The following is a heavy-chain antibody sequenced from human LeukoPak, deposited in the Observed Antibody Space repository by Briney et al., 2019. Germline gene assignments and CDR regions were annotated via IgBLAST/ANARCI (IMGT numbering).Heavy chain of an antibody. CDR3: ARERRLQLSFDAFDI. Sequence: ASVKVSCKASGYTFTSYGISWVRQAPGQGLEWMGWISAYNGNTNYAQKLQGRVTITADESTSTAYMELSSLRSEDTAVYYCARERRLQLSFDAFDIWGQGTMVTVSS. J-gene: IGHJ3*02. D-gene: IGHD5-24*01. V-gene: IGHV1-18*01. CDR1: GYTFTSYG. CDR2: ISAYNGNT.